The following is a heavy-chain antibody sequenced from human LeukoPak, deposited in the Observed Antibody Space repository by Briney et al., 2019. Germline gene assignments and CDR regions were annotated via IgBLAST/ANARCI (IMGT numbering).Heavy chain of an antibody. CDR1: GFTFSSYD. V-gene: IGHV3-13*04. Sequence: GGSLRLSCAASGFTFSSYDMHWVRQATGKGLEWVSAIGTAGGTYYPGSVKGRFTISRENAKNSLYLQMNSLRAGDTAVYYCARRRGSGAFDIWGQGTMVTVSS. J-gene: IGHJ3*02. CDR3: ARRRGSGAFDI. CDR2: IGTAGGT. D-gene: IGHD3-10*01.